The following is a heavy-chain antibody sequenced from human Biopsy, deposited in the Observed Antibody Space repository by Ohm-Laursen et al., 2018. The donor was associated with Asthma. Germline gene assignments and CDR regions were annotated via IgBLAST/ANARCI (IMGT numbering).Heavy chain of an antibody. V-gene: IGHV3-53*01. D-gene: IGHD4-23*01. CDR2: IYSGGTS. CDR3: ARGDSGNWSHYYFDY. Sequence: SLRLSCAATRFTYEMHWVRQAPGKGLEWVSVIYSGGTSHTADSVRGRFTISRDYSKNTLYLQMHSLRAEDTAVYYCARGDSGNWSHYYFDYWGQGTLVTVSS. CDR1: RFTYE. J-gene: IGHJ4*02.